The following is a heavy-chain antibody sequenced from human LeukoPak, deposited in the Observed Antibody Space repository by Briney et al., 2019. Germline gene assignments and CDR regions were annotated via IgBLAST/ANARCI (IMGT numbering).Heavy chain of an antibody. J-gene: IGHJ4*02. V-gene: IGHV1-2*02. CDR1: GYTFTGYY. Sequence: ASVKVSCKASGYTFTGYYMHWVRQAPGQGLEWMGWINLNSGGTNYAQKFQGRVTMTRDTSISTAYMELSRLRSDDTAVYYCARDGEWLPFDYWGQGTLVTVSS. CDR2: INLNSGGT. CDR3: ARDGEWLPFDY. D-gene: IGHD3-3*01.